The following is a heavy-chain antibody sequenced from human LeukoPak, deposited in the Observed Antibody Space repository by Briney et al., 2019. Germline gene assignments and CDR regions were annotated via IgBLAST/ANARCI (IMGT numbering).Heavy chain of an antibody. D-gene: IGHD3-22*01. Sequence: GGSLRLSCAASGFTFSSYGMHWVRQAPGKGLEWVAFKRYDGSNKYYADSVKGRFTISRDNSKNTLYLQMNSLRAEDTAVYYCAKAYDSSGYYPDAFDIWGQGTMVTVSS. CDR3: AKAYDSSGYYPDAFDI. J-gene: IGHJ3*02. V-gene: IGHV3-30*02. CDR1: GFTFSSYG. CDR2: KRYDGSNK.